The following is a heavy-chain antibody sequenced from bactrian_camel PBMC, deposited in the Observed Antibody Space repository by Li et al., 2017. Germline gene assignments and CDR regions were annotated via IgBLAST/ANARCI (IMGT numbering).Heavy chain of an antibody. V-gene: IGHV3S53*01. Sequence: HVQLVESGGGLVQPGESLRLSCTASTSGYAHNSMAWFRQAPGKEREGVACIDPNGRTSYADSVMGRFTISKDNAKNTLDLQLNSLKPEDTAMYYCAARGPYCYTKLSVRDFTYWGQGTQVTVS. CDR1: TSGYAHNS. CDR3: AARGPYCYTKLSVRDFTY. CDR2: IDPNGRT. D-gene: IGHD2*01. J-gene: IGHJ6*01.